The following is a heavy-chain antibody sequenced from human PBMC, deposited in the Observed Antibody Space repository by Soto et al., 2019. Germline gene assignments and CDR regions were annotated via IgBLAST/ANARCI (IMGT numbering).Heavy chain of an antibody. CDR3: AREDCGEYYGMDV. J-gene: IGHJ6*02. CDR1: GFTFSDYY. CDR2: ISGSGSST. D-gene: IGHD4-17*01. V-gene: IGHV3-23*01. Sequence: GGSLRLSCAASGFTFSDYYMSWVRQAPGKGLEWVSAISGSGSSTYYADSVKGRFTISRDNSKNTLYLQMNSLRAEDTAVYYCAREDCGEYYGMDVWGQGTTVTVSS.